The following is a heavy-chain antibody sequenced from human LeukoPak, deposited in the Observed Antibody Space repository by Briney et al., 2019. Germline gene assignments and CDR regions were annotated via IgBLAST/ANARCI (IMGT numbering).Heavy chain of an antibody. CDR1: GDSVSSNSAT. CDR2: TYYKSKWYY. CDR3: ARSAAGTIDY. V-gene: IGHV6-1*01. Sequence: SQTLSLTCDISGDSVSSNSATWNWIRQSPSRGLEWLGRTYYKSKWYYGYAVSVKSRITINPDTSKNQFSLQLNSVTPEDTAVYYCARSAAGTIDYWGQGPWSPSPQ. J-gene: IGHJ4*02. D-gene: IGHD6-13*01.